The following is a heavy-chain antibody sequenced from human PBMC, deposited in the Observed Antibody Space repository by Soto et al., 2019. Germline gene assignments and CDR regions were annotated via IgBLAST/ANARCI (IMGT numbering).Heavy chain of an antibody. Sequence: PGGSLRLSCAASGFTFSSYGMHWVRQAPGKGLEWVAVISYDGSNKYYADSVKGRFTISRDNSKNTLYLQMNSLRAEDTAVYYCARDPGYYDILTGYSPYYFDYWGQGTLVTVSS. J-gene: IGHJ4*02. CDR1: GFTFSSYG. D-gene: IGHD3-9*01. V-gene: IGHV3-30*03. CDR2: ISYDGSNK. CDR3: ARDPGYYDILTGYSPYYFDY.